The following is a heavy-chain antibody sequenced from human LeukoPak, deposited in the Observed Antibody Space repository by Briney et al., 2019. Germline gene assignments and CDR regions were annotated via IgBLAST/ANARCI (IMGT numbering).Heavy chain of an antibody. CDR2: IYTTGAT. CDR3: GRQGYTASYYYLDS. Sequence: PSETLSLTCTVSSGSIKSYYWGWVRQPPGKGLEWIGRIYTTGATQYNPSLKSRVTMSIDTSTNQFSRNLTSMTAADTAVYYCGRQGYTASYYYLDSWGQGTLVAVS. J-gene: IGHJ4*02. V-gene: IGHV4-4*07. CDR1: SGSIKSYY. D-gene: IGHD1-26*01.